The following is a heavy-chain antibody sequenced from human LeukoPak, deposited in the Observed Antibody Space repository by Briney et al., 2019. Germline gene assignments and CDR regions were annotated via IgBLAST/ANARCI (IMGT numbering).Heavy chain of an antibody. J-gene: IGHJ4*02. CDR2: ISDYNGNT. CDR1: GYTFTCDG. V-gene: IGHV1-18*01. CDR3: ARDRVRRYSGSCSSDY. Sequence: ASVKVSCKGSGYTFTCDGNSWVRQAPGQGLGLVGLISDYNGNTNYAQKLQGRVTMTTDTSTSTAYMELRSLRSDDTAVYYCARDRVRRYSGSCSSDYWGQGTLVTVSS. D-gene: IGHD1-26*01.